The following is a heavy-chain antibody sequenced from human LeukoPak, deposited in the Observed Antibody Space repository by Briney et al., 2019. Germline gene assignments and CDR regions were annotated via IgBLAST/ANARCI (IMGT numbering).Heavy chain of an antibody. J-gene: IGHJ4*02. V-gene: IGHV4-59*08. CDR3: ARSIIGTRSKFDY. CDR2: ISYSGST. CDR1: GGSISTYY. D-gene: IGHD1/OR15-1a*01. Sequence: SETLSLTCTVSGGSISTYYWSWIRQPPGKGLEWIGYISYSGSTYYNPSLKSRVTISLDTSKNQFALKLSSVTAADTAVYYCARSIIGTRSKFDYWGQGTLVAVSS.